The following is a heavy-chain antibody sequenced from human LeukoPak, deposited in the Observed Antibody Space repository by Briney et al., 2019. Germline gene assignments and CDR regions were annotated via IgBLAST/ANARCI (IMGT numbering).Heavy chain of an antibody. CDR3: ARSAGQCTNGICYTDYYMDV. V-gene: IGHV1-2*02. J-gene: IGHJ6*03. CDR2: INPNSGDT. Sequence: APVKVSCKASGHIFTASYIHWVRQAPGQGLEWMGRINPNSGDTNFAQKFQGRVSMIRDTSINTAYMELSSLRSDDTAEYFCARSAGQCTNGICYTDYYMDVWGKGTTVTVSS. CDR1: GHIFTASY. D-gene: IGHD2-8*01.